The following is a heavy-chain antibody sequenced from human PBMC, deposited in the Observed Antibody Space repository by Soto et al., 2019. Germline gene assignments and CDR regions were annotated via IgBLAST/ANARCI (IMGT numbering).Heavy chain of an antibody. V-gene: IGHV1-69*13. CDR2: IIPIFGTA. Sequence: GASVKVSCKASGGTFSSYAISWVRQAPGQGLEWMGGIIPIFGTANYAQKFQGRVTITADESTSTAYMELSSLRSEDTAVYYCARDGDYCGGDCYFDYWGQGTLVTVSS. J-gene: IGHJ4*02. CDR1: GGTFSSYA. CDR3: ARDGDYCGGDCYFDY. D-gene: IGHD2-21*02.